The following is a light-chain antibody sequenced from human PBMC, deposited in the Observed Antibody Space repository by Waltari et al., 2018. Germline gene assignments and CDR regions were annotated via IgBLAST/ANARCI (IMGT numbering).Light chain of an antibody. V-gene: IGKV3-20*01. J-gene: IGKJ1*01. CDR3: QHYESLPVT. CDR2: HAS. CDR1: PSISKY. Sequence: SCRPRPSISKYFAWYQQKPGQSPRLLIYHASSRAAGIPDRFSGSGSGTDFSLTISRLEPEDFAVYYCQHYESLPVTFGQGTKVEIK.